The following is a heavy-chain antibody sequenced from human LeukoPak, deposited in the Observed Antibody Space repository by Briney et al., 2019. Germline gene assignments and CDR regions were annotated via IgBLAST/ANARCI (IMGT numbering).Heavy chain of an antibody. CDR1: GFTVSSNY. CDR2: IYSGGST. CDR3: ARGARSKTYYYGSGSSYFDY. D-gene: IGHD3-10*01. V-gene: IGHV3-66*02. J-gene: IGHJ4*02. Sequence: GGSLRLSCAASGFTVSSNYMSWVRQAPGKGLAWVSVIYSGGSTYYADSVKGRFTISRDNSKNTLYLQMNSLRAEDTAVYYCARGARSKTYYYGSGSSYFDYWGQGTLVTVSS.